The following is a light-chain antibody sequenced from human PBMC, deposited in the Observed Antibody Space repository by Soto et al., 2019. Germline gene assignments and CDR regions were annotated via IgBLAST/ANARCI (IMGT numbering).Light chain of an antibody. CDR1: QSISSW. CDR2: DAS. V-gene: IGKV1-5*01. J-gene: IGKJ1*01. Sequence: DIQMTQSPSTLSASVGDRVTITCRASQSISSWLAWYQQKPGKAPKLLIYDASSLESGVPSRFSGSGSGTEVTLTISSLPPDDFATYDCQQYNSYSSTFGQGNKVEIK. CDR3: QQYNSYSST.